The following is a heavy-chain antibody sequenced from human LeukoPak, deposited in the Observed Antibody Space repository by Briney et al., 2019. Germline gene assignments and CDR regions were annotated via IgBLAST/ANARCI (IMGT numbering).Heavy chain of an antibody. CDR2: INHSGST. J-gene: IGHJ6*03. Sequence: TSETLSLTCAVYGGSFSGYYWSWIRQPPGKGLEWIGEINHSGSTNYNPSLKSRVTISVDTSKNQFSLKLSSVTAADTAVYYCARRADFWSGYYISHYYYYMDVWGKGTTVTVSS. CDR3: ARRADFWSGYYISHYYYYMDV. D-gene: IGHD3-3*01. CDR1: GGSFSGYY. V-gene: IGHV4-34*01.